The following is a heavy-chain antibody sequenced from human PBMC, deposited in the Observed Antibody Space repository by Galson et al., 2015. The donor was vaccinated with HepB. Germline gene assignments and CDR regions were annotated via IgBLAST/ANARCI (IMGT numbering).Heavy chain of an antibody. D-gene: IGHD1-26*01. Sequence: ETLSLTCTVSGGSISSSSYYWGWIRQPPGKGLERIGSIYYSGSTYYNPSLKSRVTISVDTSKNQFSLKLSSVTAADTAVYYFARQGGSYPFDYWGQGTLVTVSS. CDR3: ARQGGSYPFDY. V-gene: IGHV4-39*01. J-gene: IGHJ4*02. CDR2: IYYSGST. CDR1: GGSISSSSYY.